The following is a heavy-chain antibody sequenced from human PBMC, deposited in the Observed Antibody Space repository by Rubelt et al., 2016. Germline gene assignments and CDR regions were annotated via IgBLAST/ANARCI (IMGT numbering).Heavy chain of an antibody. D-gene: IGHD1-26*01. CDR2: ISYDGAKK. CDR3: ASGSYDSLDY. J-gene: IGHJ4*02. V-gene: IGHV3-30*04. CDR1: A. Sequence: AMHWVRQAPGKGLKWVAVISYDGAKKYYADSVTGRFTISRDNSKNTLYLQINTLRAKDTALYYCASGSYDSLDYWGQGTLVTVSS.